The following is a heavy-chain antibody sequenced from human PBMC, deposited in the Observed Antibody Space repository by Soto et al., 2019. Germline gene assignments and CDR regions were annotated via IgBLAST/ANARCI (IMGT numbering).Heavy chain of an antibody. Sequence: SETLSLTCTVSGGSISSSSYYWGWIRQPPGKGLEWIGSIYYSGSTYYNPSLKSRVTISVDTSKNQFSLKLSSVTAADTAVYYCARLRGAYYYDSSGYYFQHWGQGTLVTVSS. V-gene: IGHV4-39*01. D-gene: IGHD3-22*01. J-gene: IGHJ1*01. CDR1: GGSISSSSYY. CDR3: ARLRGAYYYDSSGYYFQH. CDR2: IYYSGST.